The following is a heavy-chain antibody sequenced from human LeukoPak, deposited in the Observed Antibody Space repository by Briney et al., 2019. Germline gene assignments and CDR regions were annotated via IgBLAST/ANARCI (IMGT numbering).Heavy chain of an antibody. Sequence: ASVKVSCKASGYTFTGYYMHWVRQAPGQGLEWMGWINPNSGGTNYAQKLQGRVTMTTDTSTSTAYMELRSLRSDDTAVYYCARAPGIVVVPAAIRDYYYYMDVWGKGTTVTVSS. CDR3: ARAPGIVVVPAAIRDYYYYMDV. D-gene: IGHD2-2*01. CDR2: INPNSGGT. V-gene: IGHV1-2*02. J-gene: IGHJ6*03. CDR1: GYTFTGYY.